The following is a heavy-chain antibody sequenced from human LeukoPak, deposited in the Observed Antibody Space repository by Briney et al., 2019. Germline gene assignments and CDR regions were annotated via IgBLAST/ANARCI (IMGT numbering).Heavy chain of an antibody. Sequence: SETLSLTCTVSGGSISSYYWSWIRQPAVKGLEWIGRIYTSGSTNYNPSLKSRVTMSVDTSKNQFSLKLSSVTAADTAVYYCARARGYYDSSGYQNWFDPWGQGTLVTVSS. J-gene: IGHJ5*02. CDR3: ARARGYYDSSGYQNWFDP. CDR1: GGSISSYY. V-gene: IGHV4-4*07. CDR2: IYTSGST. D-gene: IGHD3-22*01.